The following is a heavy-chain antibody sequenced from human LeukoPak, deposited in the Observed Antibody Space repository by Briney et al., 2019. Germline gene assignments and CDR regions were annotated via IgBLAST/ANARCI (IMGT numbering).Heavy chain of an antibody. V-gene: IGHV4-30-4*01. CDR3: ARDCSGGSCYSD. D-gene: IGHD2-15*01. CDR1: VGSISSGDYY. Sequence: PSETLSLTCTVSVGSISSGDYYWSWIRQPPGKGLEWIGYIYYSGSTYYNPSLKSRVTTSVDTSKNQFSLKLSSVTAADTAVYYCARDCSGGSCYSDWGQGTLVTVSS. CDR2: IYYSGST. J-gene: IGHJ4*02.